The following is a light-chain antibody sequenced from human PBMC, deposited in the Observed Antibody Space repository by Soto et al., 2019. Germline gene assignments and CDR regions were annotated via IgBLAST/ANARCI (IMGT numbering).Light chain of an antibody. J-gene: IGKJ2*01. Sequence: EIVMTHSPATLSVSPVERATLSCRASQSVSNNLAWYQHKPGQAPTLLISGASTWATAIQARFSGSGSGTEFTLTISRLQSEDFAVYSCQQYDNWAYTFGQGTKLEIK. V-gene: IGKV3-15*01. CDR1: QSVSNN. CDR3: QQYDNWAYT. CDR2: GAS.